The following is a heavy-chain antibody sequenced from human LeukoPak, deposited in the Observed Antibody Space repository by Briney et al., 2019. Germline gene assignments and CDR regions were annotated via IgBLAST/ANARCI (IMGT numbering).Heavy chain of an antibody. D-gene: IGHD5-12*01. CDR2: IPPSGAATT. CDR1: GFTFSIYA. CDR3: AKDRAGYSGARGFDY. J-gene: IGHJ4*02. Sequence: PGGSLRLSCAASGFTFSIYAMSWVRQAPGKGLEWVSAIPPSGAATTKYAESVKGRFTISRDDSKNTLYLQMNSLGAAGTAVYYCAKDRAGYSGARGFDYWGLGTLVTVSS. V-gene: IGHV3-23*01.